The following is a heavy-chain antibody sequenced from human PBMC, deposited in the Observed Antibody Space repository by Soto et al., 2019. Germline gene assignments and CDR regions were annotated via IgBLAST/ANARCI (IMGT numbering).Heavy chain of an antibody. CDR3: AGLGYCSGGSCSS. V-gene: IGHV1-8*01. D-gene: IGHD2-15*01. J-gene: IGHJ4*02. CDR1: GYTFPSYD. CDR2: RNPNSGNT. Sequence: ASVKVSCKASGYTFPSYDIHRVRQATGQGLEWKGWRNPNSGNTGYAQKFKGRVTRTRNTSISTAYMELSSLRSEDTAVYYCAGLGYCSGGSCSSWGKGTLVTVSS.